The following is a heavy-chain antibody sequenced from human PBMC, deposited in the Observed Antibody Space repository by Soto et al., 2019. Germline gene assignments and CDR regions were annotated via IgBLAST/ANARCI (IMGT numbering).Heavy chain of an antibody. V-gene: IGHV3-53*01. J-gene: IGHJ6*02. Sequence: PGGSLRLSCAASGFPVSSNYMSWVRPAPGKGLEWVSVIYSGGSTYYADSVKGRFTISRDNSKNTLYLQMNSLRAEDTAVYYCARDVGDPRDDYYYYYGMDVWGQGTTVTVSS. CDR3: ARDVGDPRDDYYYYYGMDV. CDR2: IYSGGST. CDR1: GFPVSSNY.